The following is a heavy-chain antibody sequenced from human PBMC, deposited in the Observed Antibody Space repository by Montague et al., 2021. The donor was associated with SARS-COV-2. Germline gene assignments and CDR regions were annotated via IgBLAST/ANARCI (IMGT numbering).Heavy chain of an antibody. CDR1: GFTLSSYW. CDR3: ARGYSSSWYNYFDP. J-gene: IGHJ5*02. V-gene: IGHV3-74*01. D-gene: IGHD6-13*01. CDR2: VNGDGSTT. Sequence: SLRLSCAASGFTLSSYWMHWVRQTPGKGLVWVSRVNGDGSTTAYADSVKGRSTISRDSAKNTLYLQMNSLRAEDTAVYYCARGYSSSWYNYFDPWGQGTLVTVSS.